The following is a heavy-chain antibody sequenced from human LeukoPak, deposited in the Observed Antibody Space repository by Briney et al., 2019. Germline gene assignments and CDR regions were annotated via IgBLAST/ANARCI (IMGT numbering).Heavy chain of an antibody. J-gene: IGHJ4*02. CDR1: GFPFSDYF. CDR2: ISGSGSNK. V-gene: IGHV3-11*04. Sequence: GGSLRRSCAVSGFPFSDYFMTWIRQAPGKGLEWVSYISGSGSNKYYADSVRGRFTISRDNAKNSLYLQMNSLRVEDTAVYYCATPQSSVAGIVADWGQGTLVTVSS. CDR3: ATPQSSVAGIVAD. D-gene: IGHD6-19*01.